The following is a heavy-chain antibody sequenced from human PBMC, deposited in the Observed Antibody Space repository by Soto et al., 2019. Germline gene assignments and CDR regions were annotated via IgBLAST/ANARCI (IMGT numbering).Heavy chain of an antibody. V-gene: IGHV3-74*01. Sequence: EVQLVESGGGLVQPGGSLRLSCAASGFTFSNYWMHWVRQAPGKGPVWVSRINTDGSTTNYADSVKGRFPISRDNAKNTLYLHTNSPGAEDTAVYYCARDLGGYASHWGQGTLVTVSS. D-gene: IGHD3-16*01. J-gene: IGHJ4*02. CDR2: INTDGSTT. CDR3: ARDLGGYASH. CDR1: GFTFSNYW.